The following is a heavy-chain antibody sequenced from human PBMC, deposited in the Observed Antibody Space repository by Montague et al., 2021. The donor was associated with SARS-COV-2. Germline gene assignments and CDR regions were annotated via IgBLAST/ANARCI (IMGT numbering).Heavy chain of an antibody. D-gene: IGHD3-16*01. J-gene: IGHJ6*02. Sequence: TLSLTCAVSDGSISSPNWWNWVRQPPGKGLEWIGEIYYTGNTNYNPSLKSRVTIFIAKSKNPFSLQLRSVTAPDAAVYYCARGGTYHYGMDVWGQGTTVAVSS. CDR2: IYYTGNT. CDR1: DGSISSPNW. CDR3: ARGGTYHYGMDV. V-gene: IGHV4-4*02.